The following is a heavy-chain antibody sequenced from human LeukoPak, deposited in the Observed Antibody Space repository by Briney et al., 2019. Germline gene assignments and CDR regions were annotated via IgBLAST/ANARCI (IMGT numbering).Heavy chain of an antibody. Sequence: ASVKVSCKASGYTFTSYGISWVRQAPGQGLEWMGWISAYNGNTNYAQELQGRVTMTTDTSTSTAYMELRSLRSDDTAVYYCAREANEAVVIVQLWAEFDYWGQGTLVTVSS. D-gene: IGHD5-18*01. V-gene: IGHV1-18*01. CDR2: ISAYNGNT. CDR1: GYTFTSYG. J-gene: IGHJ4*02. CDR3: AREANEAVVIVQLWAEFDY.